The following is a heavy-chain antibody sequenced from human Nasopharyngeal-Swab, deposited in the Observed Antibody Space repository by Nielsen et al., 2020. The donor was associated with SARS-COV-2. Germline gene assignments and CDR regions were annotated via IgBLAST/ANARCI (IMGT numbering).Heavy chain of an antibody. CDR3: ARGLFQDETTRDY. J-gene: IGHJ4*02. D-gene: IGHD1-1*01. V-gene: IGHV4-34*01. CDR2: INNSGST. CDR1: GGSFSGYY. Sequence: SETLSLTCAVYGGSFSGYYWSWIRQPPGKGLEWIGEINNSGSTNYNPSLKSRVTISVDTYKNQLSLKLSSVTAADTAVYYCARGLFQDETTRDYWGQGTLVTVSS.